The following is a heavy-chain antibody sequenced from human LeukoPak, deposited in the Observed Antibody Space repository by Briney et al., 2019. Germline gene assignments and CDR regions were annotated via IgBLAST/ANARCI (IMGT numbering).Heavy chain of an antibody. CDR1: GFTFSSYW. J-gene: IGHJ4*02. CDR3: AREGKYDSSGYYQEVLDY. D-gene: IGHD3-22*01. Sequence: PGGSLRLSCAASGFTFSSYWMSWVRQAPGKGLEWVANIKQDGSEKYYVDSVKGRFTISRDNAKNSLYLQMNSLRAEDTAVYYCAREGKYDSSGYYQEVLDYWGQGTLVTVSS. CDR2: IKQDGSEK. V-gene: IGHV3-7*01.